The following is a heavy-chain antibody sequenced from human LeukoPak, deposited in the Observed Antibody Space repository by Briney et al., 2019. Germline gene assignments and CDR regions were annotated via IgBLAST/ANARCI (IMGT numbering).Heavy chain of an antibody. CDR1: GYSFTSYW. CDR3: ARRKSGYDYPLHYDAFDI. Sequence: GESLKISCKGSGYSFTSYWIGWVRQMPGKGLEWMGIIYPGDSDTRYSPSFQGQVTISADKSISTAYLQWSSLKASDTAVYYCARRKSGYDYPLHYDAFDIWGQGTMVTVSS. D-gene: IGHD5-12*01. J-gene: IGHJ3*02. CDR2: IYPGDSDT. V-gene: IGHV5-51*01.